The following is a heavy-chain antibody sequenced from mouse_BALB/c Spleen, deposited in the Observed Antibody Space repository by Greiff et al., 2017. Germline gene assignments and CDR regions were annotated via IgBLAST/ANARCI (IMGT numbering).Heavy chain of an antibody. D-gene: IGHD2-4*01. CDR3: ARDQGAYDYDGSFAY. V-gene: IGHV3-6*02. Sequence: EVQRVESGPGLVKPSQSLSLTCSVTGYSITSGYYWNWIRQFPGNKLEWMGYISYDGSNNYNPSLKNRISITRDTSKNQFFLKLNSVTTEDTATYYCARDQGAYDYDGSFAYWGQGTLVTVSA. J-gene: IGHJ3*01. CDR2: ISYDGSN. CDR1: GYSITSGYY.